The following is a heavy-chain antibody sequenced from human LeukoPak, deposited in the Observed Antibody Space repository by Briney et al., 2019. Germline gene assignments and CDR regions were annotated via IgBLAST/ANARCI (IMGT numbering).Heavy chain of an antibody. D-gene: IGHD5-24*01. CDR1: GFTFDDYA. CDR2: ISWNSGSI. V-gene: IGHV3-9*01. J-gene: IGHJ3*02. CDR3: VRGGNGYNFGAFDI. Sequence: GGSLRLSCAASGFTFDDYAMHWVQQAPGKGLEWVSGISWNSGSIGYADSVKGRFTISRDNAKNSLYLQMNSLRAEDTAVYYCVRGGNGYNFGAFDIWGQGTMVTVSS.